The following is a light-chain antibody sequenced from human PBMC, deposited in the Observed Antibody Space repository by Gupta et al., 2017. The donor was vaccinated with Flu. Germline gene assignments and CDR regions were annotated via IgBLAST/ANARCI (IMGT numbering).Light chain of an antibody. J-gene: IGKJ1*01. CDR2: RTS. CDR1: KGIGNS. CDR3: LQHNYYPPT. Sequence: ILMTQSPSSLSASVGYRVTISCRASKGIGNSLSWYQHKPGKPPKSLIYRTSNLQSGVSSRFSGSGSGTDFTLAINRLQPEDSATYFCLQHNYYPPTFGQGTKVEI. V-gene: IGKV1-17*01.